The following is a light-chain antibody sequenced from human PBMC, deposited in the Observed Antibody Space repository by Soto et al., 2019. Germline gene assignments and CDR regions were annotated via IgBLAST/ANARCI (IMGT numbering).Light chain of an antibody. CDR3: VSYTSSTTYV. V-gene: IGLV2-14*03. J-gene: IGLJ1*01. CDR2: DVA. Sequence: QSVLTQPASVSDPPGQSITISCTGTSSDVGGFNFVSWYQQHPGKPPKLIIYDVANRPSGVSNRFSGSKSGSTPSLIISGLQNGDEADYYFVSYTSSTTYVFGTGTKV. CDR1: SSDVGGFNF.